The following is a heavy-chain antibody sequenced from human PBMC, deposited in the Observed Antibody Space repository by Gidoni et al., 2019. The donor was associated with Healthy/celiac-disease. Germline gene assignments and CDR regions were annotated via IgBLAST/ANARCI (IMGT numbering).Heavy chain of an antibody. D-gene: IGHD3-16*01. CDR3: ARLSTGGRIMITFGGVMPSDHFDY. J-gene: IGHJ4*02. V-gene: IGHV4-59*08. CDR1: GGSISSYY. CDR2: IYYSGST. Sequence: QVQLQESGPGLVKPSETLSLTCTVSGGSISSYYWSWIRQPPGKGLEWIGYIYYSGSTNYNPSLKSRVTISVDTSKNQFSLKLSSVTAADTAVYYCARLSTGGRIMITFGGVMPSDHFDYWGQGTLVTVSS.